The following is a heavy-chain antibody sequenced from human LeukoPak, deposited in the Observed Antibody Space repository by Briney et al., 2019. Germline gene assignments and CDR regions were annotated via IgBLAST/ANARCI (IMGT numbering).Heavy chain of an antibody. D-gene: IGHD4-17*01. Sequence: RASVKVSCKASGGTFSSYAISWVRQAPGQGLEWMGGIIPIFGTANYAQKFQGRVTITADESTSTAYMELSSLRSEDTAVYYCASRRWGMTTVTITWGQGTLVTVSS. V-gene: IGHV1-69*13. CDR2: IIPIFGTA. J-gene: IGHJ5*02. CDR1: GGTFSSYA. CDR3: ASRRWGMTTVTIT.